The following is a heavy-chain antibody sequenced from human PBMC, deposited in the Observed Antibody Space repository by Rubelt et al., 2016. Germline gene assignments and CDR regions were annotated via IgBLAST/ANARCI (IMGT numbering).Heavy chain of an antibody. CDR3: ARVRFGDSWFDP. D-gene: IGHD3-10*01. J-gene: IGHJ5*02. Sequence: QVQLVQSGAEVKKPGASVKVSCKASGYTFTSYGIRRVRPAPGKGLEWIGWVRAHNVNTNHAQKGQGRVTMTTDTSTSTAYMELRGLRSDDTAVYYCARVRFGDSWFDPWGQGTLVTVSS. V-gene: IGHV1-18*01. CDR1: GYTFTSYG. CDR2: VRAHNVNT.